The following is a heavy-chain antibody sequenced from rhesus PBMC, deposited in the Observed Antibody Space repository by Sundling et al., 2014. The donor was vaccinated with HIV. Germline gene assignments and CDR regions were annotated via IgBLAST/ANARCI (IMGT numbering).Heavy chain of an antibody. CDR1: GFTFSSYG. J-gene: IGHJ4*01. Sequence: EVQLVETGGGLVQPGGSLKLSCAASGFTFSSYGMSWVRQAPGKGLEWVSAINSGGGSRYYADSVKGRFTISRDNSKNTLSLQMNSLRAEDTAVYYCAKDGSGSYYIDYWGQGVLVTVSS. V-gene: IGHV3S42*01. CDR2: INSGGGSR. D-gene: IGHD3-16*01. CDR3: AKDGSGSYYIDY.